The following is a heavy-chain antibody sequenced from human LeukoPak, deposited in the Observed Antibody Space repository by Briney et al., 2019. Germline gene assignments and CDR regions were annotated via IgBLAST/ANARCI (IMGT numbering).Heavy chain of an antibody. V-gene: IGHV1-69*11. CDR3: ARISRIAVAGQGTWFDP. CDR2: IIPILGTA. CDR1: GGTFSSYA. D-gene: IGHD6-19*01. Sequence: SVKVSCKASGGTFSSYAISWVRQAPGQGLEWMGRIIPILGTANYAQKFQGRVTITTDESTSTAYMELSSLRSEDTAVYYCARISRIAVAGQGTWFDPWGQGTLVTVSS. J-gene: IGHJ5*02.